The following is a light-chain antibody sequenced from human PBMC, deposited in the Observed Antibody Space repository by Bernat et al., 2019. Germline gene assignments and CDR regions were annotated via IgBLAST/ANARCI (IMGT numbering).Light chain of an antibody. J-gene: IGKJ2*01. CDR1: QDMSSF. CDR3: QQPTGDQYA. V-gene: IGKV1-9*01. Sequence: DIQLTQSPSFLSASVGDRVTITCRASQDMSSFLAWYQQKPGKAPELLISSTSTLQSGVPSRSSGSGSGTDFTLTISSLQPEDFATSYCQQPTGDQYAFGQGTRLEI. CDR2: STS.